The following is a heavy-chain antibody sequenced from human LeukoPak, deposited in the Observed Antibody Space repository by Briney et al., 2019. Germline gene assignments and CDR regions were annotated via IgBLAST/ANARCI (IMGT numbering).Heavy chain of an antibody. CDR1: GFTFSSSE. V-gene: IGHV3-48*03. CDR3: ARVRDGYNYIDY. D-gene: IGHD5-24*01. CDR2: ISKSGSTI. Sequence: GGSLRLSCAASGFTFSSSEMNWVRQAPGKGLEWVSYISKSGSTIYYADSVKGRFTISRDNANISLYMQMNSLRAEDTAVYYCARVRDGYNYIDYWGQGTRVTVSS. J-gene: IGHJ4*02.